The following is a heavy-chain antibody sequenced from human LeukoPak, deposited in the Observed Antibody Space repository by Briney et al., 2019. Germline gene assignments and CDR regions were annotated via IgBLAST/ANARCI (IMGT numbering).Heavy chain of an antibody. Sequence: ASVKVSCKASGYTFTSYYMHWVRQAPGQGLEWMGGIITNFGTTNYAQKYQGRVTIAADESTSTVYMELSSLRSEDTAVYYCARPRTYHDFWRGYPPFDYWGQGTLVTVSS. J-gene: IGHJ4*02. D-gene: IGHD3-3*01. V-gene: IGHV1-69*13. CDR1: GYTFTSYY. CDR2: IITNFGTT. CDR3: ARPRTYHDFWRGYPPFDY.